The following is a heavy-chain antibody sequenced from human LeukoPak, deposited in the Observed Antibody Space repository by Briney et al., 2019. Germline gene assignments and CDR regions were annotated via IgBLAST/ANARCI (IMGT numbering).Heavy chain of an antibody. D-gene: IGHD4-17*01. V-gene: IGHV1-2*02. Sequence: ASVKVSCKASGYTFTYYYIYWVRQAPGQGLEWMGWINPDSGDTKYVQKFQGRVTMTRDTSISTAYIDLSSLRSDDTAVYYCARDPYGDNHLDYWGQGTLVTVSS. CDR1: GYTFTYYY. CDR3: ARDPYGDNHLDY. CDR2: INPDSGDT. J-gene: IGHJ4*02.